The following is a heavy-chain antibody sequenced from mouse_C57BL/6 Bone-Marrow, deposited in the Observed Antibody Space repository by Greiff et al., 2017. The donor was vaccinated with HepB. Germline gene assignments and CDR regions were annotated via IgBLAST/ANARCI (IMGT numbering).Heavy chain of an antibody. D-gene: IGHD2-1*01. V-gene: IGHV5-17*01. CDR2: ISSGSSTI. CDR1: GFTFSDYG. J-gene: IGHJ3*01. CDR3: ARLNYGNYEAWFAY. Sequence: EVKLVESGGGLVKPGGSLKLSCAASGFTFSDYGMHWVRQAPEKGLEWVAYISSGSSTIYYADTVKGRFTISRDNAKNTLFLQMTRLRSEDTAMYYCARLNYGNYEAWFAYWGQGTLVTVSA.